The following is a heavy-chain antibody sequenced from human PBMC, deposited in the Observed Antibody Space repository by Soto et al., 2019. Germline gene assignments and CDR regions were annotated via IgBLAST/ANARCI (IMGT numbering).Heavy chain of an antibody. CDR1: GGSFSGYY. CDR2: INHSGST. Sequence: QVQLQQWGAGLLKPSETLSLTCAVYGGSFSGYYWSWIRQPPGKGLEWIGEINHSGSTNYNPSLKSRVTISIGTSKNHFSLKLTSVTAADTAVYYCARGGTTTGYSSGWYRFWGQGTLVTVSS. D-gene: IGHD6-19*01. V-gene: IGHV4-34*01. CDR3: ARGGTTTGYSSGWYRF. J-gene: IGHJ4*02.